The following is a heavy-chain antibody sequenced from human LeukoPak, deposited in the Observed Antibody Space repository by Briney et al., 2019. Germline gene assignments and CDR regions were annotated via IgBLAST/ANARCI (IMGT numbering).Heavy chain of an antibody. CDR3: ARAGPIGYCSSTSCFNYYYYYGMDV. Sequence: SVKVSCKASGGTFSSYAISWVRQAPGQGLEWMGGIIPIFGTANYAQKFQGRVTITADESTSTAYMELGSLRSEDTAVYYCARAGPIGYCSSTSCFNYYYYYGMDVWGQGTTVTVSS. CDR1: GGTFSSYA. D-gene: IGHD2-2*01. CDR2: IIPIFGTA. J-gene: IGHJ6*02. V-gene: IGHV1-69*13.